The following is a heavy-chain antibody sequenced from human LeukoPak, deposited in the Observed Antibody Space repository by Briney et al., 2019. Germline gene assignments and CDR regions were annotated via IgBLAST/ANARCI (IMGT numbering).Heavy chain of an antibody. V-gene: IGHV4-61*02. CDR3: ARQPGGTAAFDI. CDR2: VSPSDNTT. D-gene: IGHD1-14*01. J-gene: IGHJ3*02. Sequence: PSETLSLTCSVSGGSISSGRYYWSWIRQPAGKGLEWIGRVSPSDNTTNYSPSLMSRVTISKDKSKNQFTLMLTSVTAADTAVYYCARQPGGTAAFDIWAQGTMVTVSS. CDR1: GGSISSGRYY.